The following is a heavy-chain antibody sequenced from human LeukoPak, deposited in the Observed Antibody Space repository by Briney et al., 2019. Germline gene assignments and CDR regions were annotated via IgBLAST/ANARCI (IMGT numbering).Heavy chain of an antibody. CDR3: PRDPPFGSGWSQNYFDH. D-gene: IGHD6-19*01. CDR2: FSYDGGNI. V-gene: IGHV3-30*04. CDR1: GFTFHDFA. Sequence: GGPLRLPCAPSGFTFHDFAMHWVPQAPGKGLEGLALFSYDGGNIYYADSVQGRFTISRENSKNMLFLQMNGLRPDDTAVYYCPRDPPFGSGWSQNYFDHWGQGTLVTVSS. J-gene: IGHJ4*02.